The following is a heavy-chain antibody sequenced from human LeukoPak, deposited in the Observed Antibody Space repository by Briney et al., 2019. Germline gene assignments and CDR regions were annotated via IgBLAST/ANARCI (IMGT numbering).Heavy chain of an antibody. Sequence: GGSLRLSCAASGFTFNSNGMHWVRQAPGKGLEWVSVIYSGGSTYYADSVKGRFTISRDNAKNSLYLQMNSLRAEDAAVYYCARDIGVIGAFDIWGQGTMVTVSS. CDR3: ARDIGVIGAFDI. D-gene: IGHD3-10*01. CDR2: IYSGGST. CDR1: GFTFNSNG. V-gene: IGHV3-NL1*01. J-gene: IGHJ3*02.